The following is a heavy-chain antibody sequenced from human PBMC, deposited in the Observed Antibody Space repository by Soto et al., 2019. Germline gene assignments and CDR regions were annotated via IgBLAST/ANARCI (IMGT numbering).Heavy chain of an antibody. CDR3: ARDVMYYYDSSGYPDDAFDI. CDR1: GFSFSIYG. J-gene: IGHJ3*02. V-gene: IGHV3-30*03. D-gene: IGHD3-22*01. CDR2: ISHDASIK. Sequence: GGSLRLSCAASGFSFSIYGMHWVRQAPGKGLEWVALISHDASIKYYGESVKGRFTISRDSSKNTLSLQMNSLRVEDTAVYYCARDVMYYYDSSGYPDDAFDIWGQGTMVTVSS.